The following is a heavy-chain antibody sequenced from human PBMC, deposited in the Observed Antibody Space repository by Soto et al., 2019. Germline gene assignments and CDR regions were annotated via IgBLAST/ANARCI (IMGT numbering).Heavy chain of an antibody. Sequence: QVQLVQSGAEVKKPGASVKVSCKASGYTFTSYDINWVRQATGQGLEWMGWMNPNSGNTGYAQKFQGRVTMTRNTSISTAYMELSSLRSEDTAVYYCARRYYDFWSGYGYYYYGMDVWGQGTTVTVSS. J-gene: IGHJ6*02. CDR3: ARRYYDFWSGYGYYYYGMDV. CDR2: MNPNSGNT. CDR1: GYTFTSYD. D-gene: IGHD3-3*01. V-gene: IGHV1-8*01.